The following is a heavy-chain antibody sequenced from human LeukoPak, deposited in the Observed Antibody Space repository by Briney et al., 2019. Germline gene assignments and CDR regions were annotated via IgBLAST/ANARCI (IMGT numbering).Heavy chain of an antibody. CDR1: GFTFSTYG. CDR3: AKDGPLLWFGPTDA. CDR2: VSSTGSGT. J-gene: IGHJ5*02. V-gene: IGHV3-23*01. Sequence: TGGSLRLSCVASGFTFSTYGMSWVRQAPGKGLEWGAAVSSTGSGTYYPDSLKGRFIISRDNSQNTVFLQMNSLRPEDTAFYFCAKDGPLLWFGPTDAWGQGILVTVSS. D-gene: IGHD3-10*01.